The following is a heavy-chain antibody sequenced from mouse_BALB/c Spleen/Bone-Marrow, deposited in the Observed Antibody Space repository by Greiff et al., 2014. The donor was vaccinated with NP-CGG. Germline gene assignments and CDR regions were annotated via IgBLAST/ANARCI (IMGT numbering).Heavy chain of an antibody. D-gene: IGHD2-4*01. J-gene: IGHJ4*01. Sequence: EVQLVESGGGLVQPKGSLKLSCAASGFTFNIYAMNWVRQAPRKGLEWVARISSKSTNYTTCYADSVKDRFTISSDDSQSMLYLQMNSLKTEDTAIYYCVRQDYDYPMDYWGQGTSVTASS. CDR1: GFTFNIYA. CDR3: VRQDYDYPMDY. CDR2: ISSKSTNYTT. V-gene: IGHV10-1*01.